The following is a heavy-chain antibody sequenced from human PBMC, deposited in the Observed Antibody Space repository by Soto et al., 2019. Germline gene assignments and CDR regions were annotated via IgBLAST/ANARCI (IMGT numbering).Heavy chain of an antibody. CDR1: GFTFSSYG. J-gene: IGHJ6*02. V-gene: IGHV3-30*18. CDR2: ISYDGSNK. D-gene: IGHD2-2*01. CDR3: AKAVPAARRYGMDV. Sequence: QVQLVESGGGVVQPGRSLRLSCAASGFTFSSYGMHWVRQAPGKGLEWVAVISYDGSNKYYADSVKGRFTISRDNSKVTLYLQMNRLRAEDTAVYYCAKAVPAARRYGMDVWGQGTTVIVSS.